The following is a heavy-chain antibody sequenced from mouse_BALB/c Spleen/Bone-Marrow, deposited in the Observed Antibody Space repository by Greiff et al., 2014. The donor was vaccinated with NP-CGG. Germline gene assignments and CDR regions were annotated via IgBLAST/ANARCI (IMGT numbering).Heavy chain of an antibody. V-gene: IGHV1-5*01. CDR3: ARGGRWCFDD. CDR2: IYPGNSDT. D-gene: IGHD1-1*02. CDR1: GYSFTSYW. J-gene: IGHJ1*01. Sequence: EVQLQQSGTVLARPGASVKMSCKASGYSFTSYWMHWVKERPGQGLEWIGAIYPGNSDTSYNQKFKGKAKLTAVTSASTAYMERSSLTKEDSAVYYCARGGRWCFDDWGAGTTVTVSS.